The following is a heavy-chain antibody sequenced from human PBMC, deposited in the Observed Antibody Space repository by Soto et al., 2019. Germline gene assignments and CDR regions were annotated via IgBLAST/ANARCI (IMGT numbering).Heavy chain of an antibody. D-gene: IGHD1-1*01. CDR1: GFTFSGYC. V-gene: IGHV3-30*18. CDR3: AKDLGVQDRIYYYYGIDV. J-gene: IGHJ6*02. Sequence: PGGSLRLSCAASGFTFSGYCRHGVRQSPGKRMELVAVISYPXSNKYYPDYVKGRFTICGDNSKTTRYLQINSLRAEDTAVYYCAKDLGVQDRIYYYYGIDVWGQGTTVTVSS. CDR2: ISYPXSNK.